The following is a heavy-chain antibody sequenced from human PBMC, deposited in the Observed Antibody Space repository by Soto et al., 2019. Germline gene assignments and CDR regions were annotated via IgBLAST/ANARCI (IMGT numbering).Heavy chain of an antibody. CDR1: GFTFSSYD. J-gene: IGHJ6*02. CDR2: RSYDGSNR. Sequence: QVQLVESGGDVVQPGRSLRLSCAASGFTFSSYDMHWVRQAPGKGLEWVAVRSYDGSNRYYADSVRGRFTISRDNSKNTLSLQMNSLRSEDTAVYFCARAWRRHYGMDVWGQGTTVTVSS. D-gene: IGHD3-3*01. V-gene: IGHV3-30*03. CDR3: ARAWRRHYGMDV.